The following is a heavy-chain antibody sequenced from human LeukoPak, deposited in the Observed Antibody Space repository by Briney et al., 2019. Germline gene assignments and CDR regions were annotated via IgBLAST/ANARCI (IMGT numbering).Heavy chain of an antibody. V-gene: IGHV3-11*04. CDR1: GFTFSDYY. D-gene: IGHD5-24*01. J-gene: IGHJ5*02. Sequence: GGALRLSCAASGFTFSDYYMSWIRQAPGKGLEWVSYISSSGSTIYYADSVKGRFTISRDNAKNSLYLQMNSLRAEDTAVYYCARDLGDGYNYAFDPWGQGTLVTVSS. CDR3: ARDLGDGYNYAFDP. CDR2: ISSSGSTI.